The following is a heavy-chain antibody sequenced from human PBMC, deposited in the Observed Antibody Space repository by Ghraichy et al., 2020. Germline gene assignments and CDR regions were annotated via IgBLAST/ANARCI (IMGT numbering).Heavy chain of an antibody. J-gene: IGHJ4*01. CDR3: ARASLLWFGSPSSPDDY. Sequence: VSSISSSSSYIYYADSVKGRFTISRDNAKHSLYLQMNSLRAEDTAVYYCARASLLWFGSPSSPDDYLG. V-gene: IGHV3-21*01. D-gene: IGHD3-10*01. CDR2: ISSSSSYI.